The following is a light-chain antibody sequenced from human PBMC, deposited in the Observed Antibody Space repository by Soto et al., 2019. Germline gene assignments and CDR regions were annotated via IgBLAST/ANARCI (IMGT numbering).Light chain of an antibody. Sequence: EMVLTQSPDTMYLSPGERATLSCRASQSLSTNYLTWYQQKPGQAPSLRIYDASRRATGIPDRFSASGSGTDFTLTISRLEPEDFAVYYCQQYDRSPRTFGQGTKVEIK. CDR2: DAS. V-gene: IGKV3-20*01. CDR1: QSLSTNY. CDR3: QQYDRSPRT. J-gene: IGKJ1*01.